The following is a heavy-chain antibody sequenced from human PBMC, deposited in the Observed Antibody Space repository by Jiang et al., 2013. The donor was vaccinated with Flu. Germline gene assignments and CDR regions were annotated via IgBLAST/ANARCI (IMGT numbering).Heavy chain of an antibody. CDR2: ISSSGSTI. Sequence: QLLESGGGLVQPGGSLRLSCAASGFTFSSYEMNWVRQAPGKGLEWVSYISSSGSTIYYADSVKGRFTISRDNAKNSLYLQMNSLRAEDTAVYYCAKPSKRWLQWFAYWGQGTLVTVSS. J-gene: IGHJ4*02. D-gene: IGHD5-24*01. V-gene: IGHV3-48*03. CDR1: GFTFSSYE. CDR3: AKPSKRWLQWFAY.